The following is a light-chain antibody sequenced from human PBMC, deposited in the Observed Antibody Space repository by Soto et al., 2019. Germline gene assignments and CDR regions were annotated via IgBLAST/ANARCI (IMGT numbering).Light chain of an antibody. J-gene: IGKJ5*01. CDR2: DAS. CDR3: LQRSNWPPVIT. V-gene: IGKV3-11*01. CDR1: QSFSSY. Sequence: EIVLTQSPATLSLSPGERATLSCRASQSFSSYLAWYQQKPGQAPRLLIYDASKRATGIPARFSGRGSGTDFTLTISSREPEDFAVYYCLQRSNWPPVITFGQGTRLEIK.